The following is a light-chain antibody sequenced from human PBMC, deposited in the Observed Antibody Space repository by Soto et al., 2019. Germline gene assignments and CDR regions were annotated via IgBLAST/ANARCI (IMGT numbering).Light chain of an antibody. Sequence: DIQMTQSPSSLSASIGDRVTITCRASQGISNYLAWYQQKPGKPPEFLIYDASTLQSGVPSRFSGSGSGTDFTLTISRLQPEDAATYYCQNYDSVPVTFGPGTKVDIK. CDR2: DAS. V-gene: IGKV1-27*01. CDR3: QNYDSVPVT. J-gene: IGKJ3*01. CDR1: QGISNY.